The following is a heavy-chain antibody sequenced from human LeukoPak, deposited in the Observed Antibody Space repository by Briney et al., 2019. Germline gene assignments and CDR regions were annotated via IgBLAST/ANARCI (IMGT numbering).Heavy chain of an antibody. J-gene: IGHJ4*02. D-gene: IGHD3-22*01. Sequence: PGGSLRLSCAASGFTFSVHAMSWVRLAPGKGLEWVANIKQDGSERSYVDSVKGRFTISRDNAKNSLYLQMNSLRAEDTAVYYCVRDKVDYYDSSGYYWIYWGQGTLVTVSS. CDR1: GFTFSVHA. V-gene: IGHV3-7*01. CDR2: IKQDGSER. CDR3: VRDKVDYYDSSGYYWIY.